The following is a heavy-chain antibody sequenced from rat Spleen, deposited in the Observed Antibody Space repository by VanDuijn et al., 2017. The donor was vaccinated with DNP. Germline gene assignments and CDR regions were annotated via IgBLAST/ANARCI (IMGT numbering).Heavy chain of an antibody. CDR1: GHSITSNY. CDR3: ARTNFYDGDYYYVPFAY. CDR2: ISYSGYT. Sequence: EVHLQESGPGLVKPSQSLSLTCSVTGHSITSNYWGWIRKFPGNKMEWMAYISYSGYTGYNPSLKSRISITRDTSKNQFFLHLNSVTTEDTATYYCARTNFYDGDYYYVPFAYWGQGTLVTVSS. D-gene: IGHD1-12*02. J-gene: IGHJ3*01. V-gene: IGHV3-1*01.